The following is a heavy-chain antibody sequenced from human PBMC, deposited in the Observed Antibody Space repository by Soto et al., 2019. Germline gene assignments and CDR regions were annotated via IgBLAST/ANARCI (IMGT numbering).Heavy chain of an antibody. V-gene: IGHV3-30*18. CDR1: GFTFSSYG. Sequence: PGGSLRLSCAASGFTFSSYGMHWVRQAPGKGLEWVAVISYDGSNKYYADSVKGRFTISRDNSKNTLYLQMNSLRAEDTAVYYCAKAVVFYYYGMDVWGQGTTVTVSS. D-gene: IGHD2-8*02. CDR3: AKAVVFYYYGMDV. CDR2: ISYDGSNK. J-gene: IGHJ6*02.